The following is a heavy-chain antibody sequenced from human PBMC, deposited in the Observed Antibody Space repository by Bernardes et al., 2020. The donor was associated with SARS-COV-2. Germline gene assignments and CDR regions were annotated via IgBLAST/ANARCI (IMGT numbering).Heavy chain of an antibody. D-gene: IGHD4-17*01. CDR3: ARGAGSTVTTYYFDY. CDR2: TNPNRGAT. V-gene: IGHV1-2*04. CDR1: GYTFTGYY. J-gene: IGHJ4*02. Sequence: ASVKVSCKASGYTFTGYYLHWVRQAPGQGLEWMGLTNPNRGATNYAQKFQGWVTMTRDTSISTAYMELSRLKSDDTAVYYCARGAGSTVTTYYFDYWGQGTLVTVSS.